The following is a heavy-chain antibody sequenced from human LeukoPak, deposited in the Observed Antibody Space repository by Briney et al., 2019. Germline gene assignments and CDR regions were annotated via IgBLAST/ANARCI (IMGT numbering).Heavy chain of an antibody. Sequence: GGSLRLSCVASGFTFSDYWMSWVRQAPGKGLEWVANIKQDGSEKNYVDSVKGRSTISRDNTKNSLYLQLNSLRADDTAVYYCARDSRRVGATGGSDYWGQGTLVTVSS. J-gene: IGHJ4*02. D-gene: IGHD1-26*01. CDR3: ARDSRRVGATGGSDY. CDR1: GFTFSDYW. V-gene: IGHV3-7*03. CDR2: IKQDGSEK.